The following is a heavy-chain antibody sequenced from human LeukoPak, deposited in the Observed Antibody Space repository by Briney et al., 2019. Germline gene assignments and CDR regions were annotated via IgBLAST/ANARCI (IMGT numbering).Heavy chain of an antibody. Sequence: SETLSLTCTVSGGSISSYYWSWIRQPPGKGLEWIGYIYYSGSTNYNPSLKSRVTISVDTSKNQFSLKLSSVTAADTAVYYCARNVPANYYYYGMDVWGQGTTVTVSS. J-gene: IGHJ6*02. CDR3: ARNVPANYYYYGMDV. V-gene: IGHV4-59*01. CDR2: IYYSGST. D-gene: IGHD2-2*01. CDR1: GGSISSYY.